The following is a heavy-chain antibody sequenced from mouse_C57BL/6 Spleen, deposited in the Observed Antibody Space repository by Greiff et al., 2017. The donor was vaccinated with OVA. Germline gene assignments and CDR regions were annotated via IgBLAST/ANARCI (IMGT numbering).Heavy chain of an antibody. V-gene: IGHV1-82*01. J-gene: IGHJ2*01. CDR3: ARSVDY. CDR1: GYAFSSSW. Sequence: VQLKQSGPELVKPGASVKLSCKASGYAFSSSWMNWVKQRPGQGLEWIGRIYPGDGDTNYNGKFKGKATLTADKSSSTAYMQLSSLTSEDSAVYFCARSVDYWGQGTTLTVSS. CDR2: IYPGDGDT.